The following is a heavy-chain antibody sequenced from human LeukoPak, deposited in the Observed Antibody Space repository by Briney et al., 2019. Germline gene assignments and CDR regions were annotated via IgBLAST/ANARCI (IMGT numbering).Heavy chain of an antibody. V-gene: IGHV1-18*01. D-gene: IGHD2-15*01. Sequence: GASVKVSFKASGYTLTSYGISWVRQAPGQGLEWMGWISAYNGNTKYAQTLQGRVTMTTDTSTSTAYMELSSLRSEDTAVYYCARDEEVVGFDYWGQGTLVTVSS. CDR3: ARDEEVVGFDY. CDR1: GYTLTSYG. J-gene: IGHJ4*02. CDR2: ISAYNGNT.